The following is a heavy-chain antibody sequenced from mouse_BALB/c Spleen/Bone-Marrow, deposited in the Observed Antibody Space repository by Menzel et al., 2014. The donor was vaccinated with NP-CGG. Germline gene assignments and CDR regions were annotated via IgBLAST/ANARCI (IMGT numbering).Heavy chain of an antibody. CDR2: ISSGGSYT. V-gene: IGHV5-9-3*01. Sequence: EVQRVESGGGLVKPGGSLKLSCAASGFTFSSYAMSWVRQTPEKRLEWVATISSGGSYTYYTDSVKGRFTISRDNAKNTLYLQMSSLRSEDTAMYYCARKSYYDYDGRPWFAYWGQGTLVTVSA. CDR1: GFTFSSYA. CDR3: ARKSYYDYDGRPWFAY. J-gene: IGHJ3*01. D-gene: IGHD2-4*01.